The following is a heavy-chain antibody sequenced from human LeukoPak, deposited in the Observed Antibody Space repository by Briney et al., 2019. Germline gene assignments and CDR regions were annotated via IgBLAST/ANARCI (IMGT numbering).Heavy chain of an antibody. CDR2: IWYDGSNK. J-gene: IGHJ4*02. Sequence: HPGRSLRLSCAASGFTFSSYGMHWVRQAPGKGLEWVAVIWYDGSNKYYADSVKGRFTISRDNSKNTLYLQVNSLRAEDTAVYYCARQYDILTGYYRTSYFDYWGQGTLVTVSS. CDR3: ARQYDILTGYYRTSYFDY. V-gene: IGHV3-33*01. D-gene: IGHD3-9*01. CDR1: GFTFSSYG.